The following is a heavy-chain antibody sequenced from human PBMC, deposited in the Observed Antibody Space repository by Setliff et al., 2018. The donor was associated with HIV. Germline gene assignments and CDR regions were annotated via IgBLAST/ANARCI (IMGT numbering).Heavy chain of an antibody. J-gene: IGHJ4*02. Sequence: ASVKVSCKASGYTFTIYYIHWVRQAPGQGLEWMGIINPSGGSTNYAQRFQGRVTMTGDTSTSTVYVELSSLRSEDTAVYYCAKGGRAFSGSYFPSLNFPSLYYFDYWGQGTLVTVSS. V-gene: IGHV1-46*01. CDR3: AKGGRAFSGSYFPSLNFPSLYYFDY. D-gene: IGHD1-26*01. CDR1: GYTFTIYY. CDR2: INPSGGST.